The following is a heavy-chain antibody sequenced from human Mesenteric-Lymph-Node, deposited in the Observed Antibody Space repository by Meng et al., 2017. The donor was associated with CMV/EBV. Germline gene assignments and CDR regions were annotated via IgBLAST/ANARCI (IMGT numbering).Heavy chain of an antibody. V-gene: IGHV1-2*02. CDR2: INPNSGGT. CDR1: GYTFTGYY. Sequence: ASVKVSCKASGYTFTGYYIHWVRQAPGQGLEWMGWINPNSGGTNYAQKFQGRVTMTRDTSITTAYMELSRLRSDDTAVYYCAREGALTWSGYEFYGMDVWGQGTTVTVSS. CDR3: AREGALTWSGYEFYGMDV. D-gene: IGHD3-3*01. J-gene: IGHJ6*02.